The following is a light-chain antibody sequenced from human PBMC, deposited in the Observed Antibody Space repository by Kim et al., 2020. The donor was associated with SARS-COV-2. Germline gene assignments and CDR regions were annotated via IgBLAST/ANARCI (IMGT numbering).Light chain of an antibody. CDR3: GTWDSSLSADVV. V-gene: IGLV1-51*01. CDR1: SPNIGTNS. CDR2: ANN. J-gene: IGLJ2*01. Sequence: KIPTTCSERSPNIGTNSVTWDQRHTGTTPKLLIYANNKRPAGIPARFSGSKSGTSATLGITGLQTGDEADYYCGTWDSSLSADVVFGGGTKLTVL.